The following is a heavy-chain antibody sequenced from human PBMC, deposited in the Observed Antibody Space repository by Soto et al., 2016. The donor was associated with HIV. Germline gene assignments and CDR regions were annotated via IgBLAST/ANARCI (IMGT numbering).Heavy chain of an antibody. CDR2: ISAYNGNT. CDR1: GYTFTSYG. CDR3: ARDDSRSQVARYYDSSSYGMDV. D-gene: IGHD3-22*01. V-gene: IGHV1-18*01. J-gene: IGHJ6*02. Sequence: QVQLVQSGAEVKKPGASVKVSCKASGYTFTSYGISWVRQAPGQGLEWMGWISAYNGNTNYAQKLQGRVTMTTDTSTSTAYMELRSLRSDDTAVYYCARDDSRSQVARYYDSSSYGMDVWGQGTTVTVSS.